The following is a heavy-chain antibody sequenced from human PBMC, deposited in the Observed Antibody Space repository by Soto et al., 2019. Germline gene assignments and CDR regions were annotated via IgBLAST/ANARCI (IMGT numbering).Heavy chain of an antibody. J-gene: IGHJ6*02. V-gene: IGHV2-5*01. Sequence: QITLKESGPTLVKPTQTLTLTCTLSVFSLSTSGMGVAWIRQPPEKALEWLAVIYWTDDKRYSPSQKSRLTITKGTSKNQVVLTTADMAPVDTSTYSCAHKKPSHNGSENTYYYGINVWGQGTTVTVSS. D-gene: IGHD3-10*01. CDR2: IYWTDDK. CDR3: AHKKPSHNGSENTYYYGINV. CDR1: VFSLSTSGMG.